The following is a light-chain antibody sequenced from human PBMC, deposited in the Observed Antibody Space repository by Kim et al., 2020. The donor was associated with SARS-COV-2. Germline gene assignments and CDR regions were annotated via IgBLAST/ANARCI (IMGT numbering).Light chain of an antibody. Sequence: GQSITISCTGTSSDVGSHNLVSWYQQHPGKAPKLMIYEGSKRPSGVSNRFSGSKSGNTASLTISGLQAEDEADYYCCSYAGSSSLVFGGGTQLTVL. J-gene: IGLJ3*02. V-gene: IGLV2-23*01. CDR1: SSDVGSHNL. CDR2: EGS. CDR3: CSYAGSSSLV.